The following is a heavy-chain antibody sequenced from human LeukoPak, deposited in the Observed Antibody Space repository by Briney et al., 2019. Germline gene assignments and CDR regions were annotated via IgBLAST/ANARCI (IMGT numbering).Heavy chain of an antibody. CDR1: GYTFTGYY. J-gene: IGHJ6*03. V-gene: IGHV1-2*02. CDR3: ARAQKYDYSYYYMDV. CDR2: INPNSGGT. Sequence: ASVKVSCTASGYTFTGYYMHWGRQAPGQGLEWMGWINPNSGGTNYAQKFQGRVTMTRDTSITTAYMELNRLTSDDTAVYYCARAQKYDYSYYYMDVWAKGTTVTISS.